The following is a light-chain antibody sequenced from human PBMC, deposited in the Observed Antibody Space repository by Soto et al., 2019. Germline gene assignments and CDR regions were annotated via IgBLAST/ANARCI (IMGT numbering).Light chain of an antibody. V-gene: IGKV3-20*01. CDR2: GAS. CDR3: QYNGTSPKP. Sequence: IELTQSPGTMSLSPVERDTLCCRASQSVSSSYLAWYQQKPGQDPRLLILGASSRATGIPDRFSGSGSGTDFTLTISRLEPEDFAVYYCQYNGTSPKPFGQGTKVEI. CDR1: QSVSSSY. J-gene: IGKJ1*01.